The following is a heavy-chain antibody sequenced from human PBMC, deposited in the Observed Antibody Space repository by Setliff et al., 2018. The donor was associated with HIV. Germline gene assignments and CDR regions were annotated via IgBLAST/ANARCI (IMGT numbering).Heavy chain of an antibody. Sequence: SETLSLTCTVSGGSISSYYWSWIRQPPGKGLEWIGYIYYSGSTNYNPSLKSRVTISVDTSKNQYSLKLSSVTAADTAVYYCARNPCSGGSCPDAFDIWGQGTMVTVS. D-gene: IGHD2-15*01. V-gene: IGHV4-59*01. J-gene: IGHJ3*02. CDR1: GGSISSYY. CDR2: IYYSGST. CDR3: ARNPCSGGSCPDAFDI.